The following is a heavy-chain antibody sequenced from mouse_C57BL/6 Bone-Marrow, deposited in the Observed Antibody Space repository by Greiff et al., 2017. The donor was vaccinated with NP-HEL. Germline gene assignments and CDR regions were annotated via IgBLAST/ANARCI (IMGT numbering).Heavy chain of an antibody. D-gene: IGHD2-2*01. J-gene: IGHJ3*01. CDR2: IDPENGDT. Sequence: EVQLQQSGAELVRPGASVKLSCTASGFNIKDDYMHWVKQRPEQGLEWIGWIDPENGDTEYASKFQGKATITADTSSNTAYLQLSSLTSEDTAVYYCTTQGYPSRWGQGTLVTVSA. CDR1: GFNIKDDY. V-gene: IGHV14-4*01. CDR3: TTQGYPSR.